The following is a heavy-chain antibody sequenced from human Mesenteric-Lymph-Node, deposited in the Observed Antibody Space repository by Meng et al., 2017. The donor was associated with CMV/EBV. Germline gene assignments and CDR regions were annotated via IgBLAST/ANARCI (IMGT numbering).Heavy chain of an antibody. Sequence: GGSLRLSCAASGFTFSNSWMTFVRQAPGKGLEWVAIIKPDGSEKYYVDSVKGRFTISRDNAKNSLYLQMNSLRAEDTAVYYCARTGQQRDYWGQGTLVTVSS. CDR3: ARTGQQRDY. J-gene: IGHJ4*02. V-gene: IGHV3-7*01. D-gene: IGHD6-13*01. CDR2: IKPDGSEK. CDR1: GFTFSNSW.